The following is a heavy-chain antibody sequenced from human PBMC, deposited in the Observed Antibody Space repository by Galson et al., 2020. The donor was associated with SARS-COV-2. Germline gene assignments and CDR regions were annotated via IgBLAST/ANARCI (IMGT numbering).Heavy chain of an antibody. CDR2: IGSSGTTI. V-gene: IGHV3-48*03. CDR1: GFTFSSYE. Sequence: GESLTISCAASGFTFSSYEMNWVRQAPGKGLEWVSYIGSSGTTIYYADSVKGRFTISRDNAKNSLYLQMNSLRAEDTGLYFCARDAWFAENAFDIWGQGRMVTVSA. J-gene: IGHJ3*02. CDR3: ARDAWFAENAFDI. D-gene: IGHD3-10*01.